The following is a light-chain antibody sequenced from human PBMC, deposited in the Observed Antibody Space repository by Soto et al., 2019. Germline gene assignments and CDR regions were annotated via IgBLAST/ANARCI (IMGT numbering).Light chain of an antibody. V-gene: IGKV1-9*01. CDR2: GAS. CDR1: QDISSF. CDR3: QQLNSYPQ. J-gene: IGKJ5*01. Sequence: IQCNHFPSLLSASIGDRVTITCRASQDISSFLAWYQQKPGKAPNLLIYGASTLQTGVPSRFSGSGSGTEFTLTSSSLQPEDFATYYCQQLNSYPQFGQGTRLET.